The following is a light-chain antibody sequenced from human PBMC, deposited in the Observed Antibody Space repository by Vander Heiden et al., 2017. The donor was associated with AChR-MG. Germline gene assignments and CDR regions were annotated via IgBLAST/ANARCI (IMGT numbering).Light chain of an antibody. J-gene: IGKJ2*01. V-gene: IGKV1-5*03. CDR2: KAS. Sequence: IQMTQSPSTLSASVGDRVTITCRASQSISSWLAWYQQKPGKAPKLLNYKASSLESGVPSRFSGSGSGTEFTLTISSLQPDDFATYYCQQYNSYSPRYTFGQGTKLEIK. CDR3: QQYNSYSPRYT. CDR1: QSISSW.